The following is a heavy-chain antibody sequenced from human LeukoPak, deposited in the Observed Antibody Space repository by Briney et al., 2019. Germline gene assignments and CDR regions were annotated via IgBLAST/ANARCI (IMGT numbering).Heavy chain of an antibody. CDR3: ARDRPSSDGSGSYTYYYYYGMDV. J-gene: IGHJ6*02. CDR2: ISAYNGNT. CDR1: GYTFTSYG. Sequence: ASVKVSCKASGYTFTSYGISWVRQAPGQGLEWMGWISAYNGNTNYAQKLQGRVTMTTDTSTSTAYMVLRSLRSDDTAVYYCARDRPSSDGSGSYTYYYYYGMDVRGQGTTVTVSS. V-gene: IGHV1-18*01. D-gene: IGHD3-10*01.